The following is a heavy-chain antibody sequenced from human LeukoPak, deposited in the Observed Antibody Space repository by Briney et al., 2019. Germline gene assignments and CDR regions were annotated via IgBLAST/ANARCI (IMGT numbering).Heavy chain of an antibody. CDR3: ARGQNSYDILTGYSTNYFDY. V-gene: IGHV4-31*03. D-gene: IGHD3-9*01. CDR2: IYYSGST. CDR1: GGSISSGGYY. J-gene: IGHJ4*02. Sequence: SQTLSLTCTVSGGSISSGGYYWSWIRQHPGKGLEWIGYIYYSGSTYYNPSLKSRVTISVDTSKNQFSLKLSSVTAADTAVYYCARGQNSYDILTGYSTNYFDYWGQGTLVTVSS.